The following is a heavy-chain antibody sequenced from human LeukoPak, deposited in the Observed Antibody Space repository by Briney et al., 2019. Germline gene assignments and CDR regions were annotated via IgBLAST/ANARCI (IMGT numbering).Heavy chain of an antibody. CDR2: IYHSGST. CDR3: ARGGYSSSPLDY. D-gene: IGHD6-6*01. J-gene: IGHJ4*02. V-gene: IGHV4-59*11. CDR1: GGSISSHY. Sequence: PSETLSPTCTVSGGSISSHYWSWIRQSPGKGLEWIGYIYHSGSTNYNPSLKSRVTISVDTSKNQFSLNLSSVTAADTAVYYCARGGYSSSPLDYWGQGTLVTVSS.